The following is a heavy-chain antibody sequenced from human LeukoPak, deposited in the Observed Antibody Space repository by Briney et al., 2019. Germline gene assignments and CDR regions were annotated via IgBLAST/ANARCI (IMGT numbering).Heavy chain of an antibody. CDR1: GFAFGSSS. Sequence: VGGLGLSGAEPGFAFGSSSRSSVRQAKGKGLEWVPSLGSSSSYISYAYSVQSGCTISRDNVNNMFYLHMNSLRAEDTAVYYCASFGISWRSSYWGQGTLVTVSS. J-gene: IGHJ4*02. V-gene: IGHV3-21*01. D-gene: IGHD2-21*01. CDR3: ASFGISWRSSY. CDR2: LGSSSSYI.